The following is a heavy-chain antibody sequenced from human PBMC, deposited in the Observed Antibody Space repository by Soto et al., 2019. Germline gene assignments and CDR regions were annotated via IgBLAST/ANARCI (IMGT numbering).Heavy chain of an antibody. V-gene: IGHV1-2*04. Sequence: VASVKVSCKASGYTFTGYYMHWVRQAPGQGLEWMGWINPNSGGINYAQKFQGWVTMTRDTSISTAYMELSRLRSDDTAVYYCAREATDQLLWFGELFRTSYYYYGMDVWGQGTTVTVSS. CDR2: INPNSGGI. CDR1: GYTFTGYY. D-gene: IGHD3-10*01. J-gene: IGHJ6*02. CDR3: AREATDQLLWFGELFRTSYYYYGMDV.